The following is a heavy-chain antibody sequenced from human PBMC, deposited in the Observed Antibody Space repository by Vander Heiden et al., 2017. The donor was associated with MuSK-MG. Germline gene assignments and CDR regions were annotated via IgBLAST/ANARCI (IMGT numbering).Heavy chain of an antibody. V-gene: IGHV3-48*02. CDR3: ARDYCGGDCYSVFDY. D-gene: IGHD2-21*02. CDR2: ISSSSSTI. J-gene: IGHJ4*02. CDR1: GFTFSSYS. Sequence: EVQLVESGGGLVQPGGSLRLSCAASGFTFSSYSMNWVRPAPGKGLEWVSYISSSSSTIYYADSVKGRFTISRDNAKNSLYLQMNSLRDEDTAVYYCARDYCGGDCYSVFDYWGQGTLVTVSS.